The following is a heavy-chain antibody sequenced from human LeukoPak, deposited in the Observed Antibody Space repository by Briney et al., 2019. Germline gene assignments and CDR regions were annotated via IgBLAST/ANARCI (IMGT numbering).Heavy chain of an antibody. CDR2: ISSSGSTI. V-gene: IGHV3-48*03. CDR3: ARDLPSDILTGYYSFDY. D-gene: IGHD3-9*01. CDR1: GLTFSSYE. J-gene: IGHJ4*02. Sequence: PGESMRLACAASGLTFSSYEMNWVRQAPGEVLEWDSSISSSGSTIYYADSVKGRFTISRDNAKNSLYLQMNSLRAEDTAVYYCARDLPSDILTGYYSFDYWGQGTLVTVSS.